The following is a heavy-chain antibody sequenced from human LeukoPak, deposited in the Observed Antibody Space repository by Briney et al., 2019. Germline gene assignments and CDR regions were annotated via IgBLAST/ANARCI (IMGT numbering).Heavy chain of an antibody. V-gene: IGHV4-59*08. D-gene: IGHD5-18*01. J-gene: IGHJ4*02. Sequence: PSETLSLTCTVSGGSISSYYWSWIRQPPGKGLEWIGYIYYSGSTNYNPSLKSRVTIPVDTSKNQFSLKLSSVTAADTAVYYCARHYTAMVTYFDYWGQGTLVTVSS. CDR2: IYYSGST. CDR1: GGSISSYY. CDR3: ARHYTAMVTYFDY.